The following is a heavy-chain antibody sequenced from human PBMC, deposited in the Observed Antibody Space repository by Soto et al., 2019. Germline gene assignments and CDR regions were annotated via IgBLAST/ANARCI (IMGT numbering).Heavy chain of an antibody. CDR1: GGSISSGDYY. D-gene: IGHD3-22*01. V-gene: IGHV4-30-4*01. J-gene: IGHJ6*02. Sequence: QVQLQESGPGLVKPSQTLSLTCTVSGGSISSGDYYWSWIRQPPGKGLEWIGYTYYSGSTYYNPSLKSRVTISVDTSKNQFSLKLSSVTAADTAVYYCARDGDRGSYYYGMDVWGQGTTVTVSS. CDR2: TYYSGST. CDR3: ARDGDRGSYYYGMDV.